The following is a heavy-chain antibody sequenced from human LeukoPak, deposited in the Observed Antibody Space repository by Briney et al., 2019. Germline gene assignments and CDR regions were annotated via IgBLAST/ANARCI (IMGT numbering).Heavy chain of an antibody. D-gene: IGHD5-18*01. CDR1: GGSISSYY. Sequence: SETLSLTCTVSGGSISSYYWSWIRQPAGKGLEWIGRIDTSGNTNYKPSLKSRVTMSVDTSKNQFSLKLSSVTAADTAVYYCARHVMTARTRRPNWFDPWGQGTLVTVSS. V-gene: IGHV4-4*07. CDR3: ARHVMTARTRRPNWFDP. CDR2: IDTSGNT. J-gene: IGHJ5*02.